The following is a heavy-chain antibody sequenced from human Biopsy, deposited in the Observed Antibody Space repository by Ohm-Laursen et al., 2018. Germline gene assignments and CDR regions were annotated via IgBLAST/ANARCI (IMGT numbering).Heavy chain of an antibody. Sequence: SVKVSCNASGYTFAGYYLHWVRQAPGHGLEWMGWINPNSGNANYAQSFQGRLTVTRDTSISTAYMELTSLTFDDTAIYYCARVPAYPSIDGYYGLDLWGQGTTVVVSS. D-gene: IGHD3-9*01. J-gene: IGHJ6*02. CDR3: ARVPAYPSIDGYYGLDL. CDR2: INPNSGNA. CDR1: GYTFAGYY. V-gene: IGHV1-2*02.